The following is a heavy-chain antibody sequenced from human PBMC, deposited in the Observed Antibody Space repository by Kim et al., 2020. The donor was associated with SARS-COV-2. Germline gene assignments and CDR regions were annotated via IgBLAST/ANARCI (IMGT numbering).Heavy chain of an antibody. CDR2: IRSKAYYGTK. CDR1: GFTFGDYA. J-gene: IGHJ4*02. D-gene: IGHD5-12*01. V-gene: IGHV3-49*04. CDR3: TRDDNEATGNGFKY. Sequence: GGSLRLSCTASGFTFGDYAMSWVRQAPGKGLEWVGFIRSKAYYGTKEYGASVKGRFSISRDDSNGIAYLQMNSLKTEDTAVYYCTRDDNEATGNGFKYWGQGTLVSVSS.